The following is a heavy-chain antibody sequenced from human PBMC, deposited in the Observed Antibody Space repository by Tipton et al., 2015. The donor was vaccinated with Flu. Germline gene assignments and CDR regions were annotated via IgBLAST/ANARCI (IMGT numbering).Heavy chain of an antibody. Sequence: SLRLSCAASGFIFSTYGMHWVRQAPGKGLEWVAVIWYDGSNKYYADSVKGRFTISRDNSKNTLYPQMNSLRAEDTAVYYCAKDRYSGYRIDAFDVWGQGTMVTVSS. J-gene: IGHJ3*01. CDR1: GFIFSTYG. V-gene: IGHV3-33*06. D-gene: IGHD5-12*01. CDR2: IWYDGSNK. CDR3: AKDRYSGYRIDAFDV.